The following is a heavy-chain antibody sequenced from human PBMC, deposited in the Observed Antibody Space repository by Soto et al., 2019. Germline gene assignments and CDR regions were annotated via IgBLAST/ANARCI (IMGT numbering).Heavy chain of an antibody. J-gene: IGHJ3*02. D-gene: IGHD3-16*01. CDR3: ARVDYDYVWGEGAFDI. Sequence: GGSLRLSCAASGFTFSDYYMSWIRQAPGKGLEWVSYISSSSSYTNYADSVKGRFTISRDNAKNSLYLQMNSLRAEDTAVYYCARVDYDYVWGEGAFDIWGQGTMVTGSS. V-gene: IGHV3-11*06. CDR2: ISSSSSYT. CDR1: GFTFSDYY.